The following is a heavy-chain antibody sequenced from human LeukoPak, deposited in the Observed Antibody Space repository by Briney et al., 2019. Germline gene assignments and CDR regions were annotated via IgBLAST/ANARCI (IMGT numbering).Heavy chain of an antibody. J-gene: IGHJ6*03. CDR2: IKSKTDDGTT. CDR3: ATDKGYSGYDWGYYYYYYMDV. D-gene: IGHD5-12*01. CDR1: GFTVSSNY. V-gene: IGHV3-15*01. Sequence: GGSLRLSCAASGFTVSSNYMSWVRQAPGKGLEWVGRIKSKTDDGTTDYAAPVKGRFTISRDDSKNMMYLQMMSLKTEDTAVYYCATDKGYSGYDWGYYYYYYMDVWGKGTTVTISS.